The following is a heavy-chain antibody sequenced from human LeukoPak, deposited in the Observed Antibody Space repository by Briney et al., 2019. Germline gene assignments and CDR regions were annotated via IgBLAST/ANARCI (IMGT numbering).Heavy chain of an antibody. V-gene: IGHV4-38-2*01. CDR2: IYHSGST. D-gene: IGHD1-26*01. J-gene: IGHJ4*02. CDR3: ARLMRYSGSYFDY. Sequence: SETLSLTCAVSGYSISSGYYWGWIRPPPGKGLEWIGSIYHSGSTYYNPSLKSRVTISVDTSKNQFPLKLSSVTAADTAVYYCARLMRYSGSYFDYWGQGTLVTVSS. CDR1: GYSISSGYY.